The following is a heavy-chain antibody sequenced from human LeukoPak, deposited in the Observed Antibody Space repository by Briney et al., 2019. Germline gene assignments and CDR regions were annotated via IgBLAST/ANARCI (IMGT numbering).Heavy chain of an antibody. V-gene: IGHV3-9*01. CDR3: AKGFVVVTAIRKDAFDI. CDR2: ISWNSGSI. CDR1: GFTFDDYA. J-gene: IGHJ3*02. Sequence: GRSLRLSYAASGFTFDDYAMHWVRQAPGKGLEWVSGISWNSGSIGYADSVKGRFTISRDNAKNSLYLQMNSLRAEDTALYYCAKGFVVVTAIRKDAFDIWGQGTMVTVSS. D-gene: IGHD2-21*02.